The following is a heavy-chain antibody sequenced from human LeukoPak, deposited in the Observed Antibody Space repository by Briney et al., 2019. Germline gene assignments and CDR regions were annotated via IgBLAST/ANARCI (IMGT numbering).Heavy chain of an antibody. Sequence: SETLSLTCAVYGGSFSNSYWSWIRQPPGKGLEWIGEINHSGSTNYNPSLKSRVTISVDTSKNQFSLKLSSVTAADTAVYYCARGTTRFDPWGQGTLVTVSS. CDR2: INHSGST. CDR3: ARGTTRFDP. D-gene: IGHD1-14*01. J-gene: IGHJ5*02. CDR1: GGSFSNSY. V-gene: IGHV4-34*01.